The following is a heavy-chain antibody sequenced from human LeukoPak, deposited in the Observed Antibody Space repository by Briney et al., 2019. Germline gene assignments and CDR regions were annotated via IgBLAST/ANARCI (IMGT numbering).Heavy chain of an antibody. D-gene: IGHD3-3*01. CDR1: GFTFDDYA. CDR2: ISWNSGSI. CDR3: TKDRYDFWSGYSWFDP. V-gene: IGHV3-9*01. Sequence: GGSLRLSCAASGFTFDDYAMHWVRQAPGMGLEWVSGISWNSGSIGYADSVKGRFTISRDNAKNSLYLQMNSLRPEDTALYYCTKDRYDFWSGYSWFDPWGQGTLVTVSS. J-gene: IGHJ5*02.